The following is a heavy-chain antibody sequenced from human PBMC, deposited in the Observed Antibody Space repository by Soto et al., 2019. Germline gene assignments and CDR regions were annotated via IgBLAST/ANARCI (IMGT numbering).Heavy chain of an antibody. CDR1: GFTFSSYA. V-gene: IGHV3-23*01. J-gene: IGHJ4*02. CDR3: AKRAGGGSGFDY. Sequence: EVQLLESGGGLVQPGGSLRLSCAASGFTFSSYAMSWVRQAPGKGLEWVSAISAGGGSTYYADSVKGRFTISRDNSNNTLYLQMNSLRAEDTAVYYCAKRAGGGSGFDYWGQGTLVTVSS. D-gene: IGHD3-10*01. CDR2: ISAGGGST.